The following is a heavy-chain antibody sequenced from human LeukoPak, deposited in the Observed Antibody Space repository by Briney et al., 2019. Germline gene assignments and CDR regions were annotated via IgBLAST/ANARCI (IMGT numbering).Heavy chain of an antibody. CDR1: GGTFSSYA. CDR3: ARDPDLEGGGSYAFDI. D-gene: IGHD3-16*01. V-gene: IGHV1-69*05. Sequence: ASVKVSCKTSGGTFSSYAIRWVRQAPGQGLEGMGRIIPIFGTANYAQKFQDRLTITTDDTTHRAHRELKSQSSEDTAVYYCARDPDLEGGGSYAFDIWGQGTMVTVSS. J-gene: IGHJ3*02. CDR2: IIPIFGTA.